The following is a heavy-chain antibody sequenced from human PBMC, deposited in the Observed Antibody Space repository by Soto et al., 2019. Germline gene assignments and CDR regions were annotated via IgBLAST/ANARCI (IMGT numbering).Heavy chain of an antibody. CDR1: GFIFDVYA. Sequence: XESLPLSCAAFGFIFDVYAVHWVRQAPGKGLEWVSLISWDGGSTYYADSVKGRFTISRDNSKNSLYLQMKSLRAEDTALYYCAKGHRYNWNDDTGMDVWGQGTTVTVSS. V-gene: IGHV3-43D*04. J-gene: IGHJ6*02. CDR2: ISWDGGST. D-gene: IGHD1-20*01. CDR3: AKGHRYNWNDDTGMDV.